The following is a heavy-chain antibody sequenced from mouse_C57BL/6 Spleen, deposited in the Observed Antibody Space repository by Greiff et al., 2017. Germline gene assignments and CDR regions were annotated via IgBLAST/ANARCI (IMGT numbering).Heavy chain of an antibody. CDR1: GFTFSSYA. Sequence: EVQGVQSGGGLVKPGGSLKLSCAASGFTFSSYAMSWVRQTPEKRLEWVATISDGGSYTYYPDNVKGRFTISRDNAKNNLYLQMSHLKSEDTAMYYCARDDYEGGFAYWGQGTLVTVSA. D-gene: IGHD2-4*01. V-gene: IGHV5-4*01. CDR3: ARDDYEGGFAY. CDR2: ISDGGSYT. J-gene: IGHJ3*01.